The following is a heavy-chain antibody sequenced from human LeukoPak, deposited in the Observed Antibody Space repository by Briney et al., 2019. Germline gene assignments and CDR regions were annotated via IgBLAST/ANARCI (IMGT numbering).Heavy chain of an antibody. CDR3: ATTRSVVVTAPLEGDYFDY. V-gene: IGHV1-18*01. CDR1: GYTFTSYG. D-gene: IGHD2-21*02. J-gene: IGHJ4*02. Sequence: GESLKISCKASGYTFTSYGISWVRQAPGQGLEWMGWISAYNGNTNYAQKLQGRVTMTEDTSTDTAYMELSSLRSEDTAVYYCATTRSVVVTAPLEGDYFDYWGQGTLVTVSS. CDR2: ISAYNGNT.